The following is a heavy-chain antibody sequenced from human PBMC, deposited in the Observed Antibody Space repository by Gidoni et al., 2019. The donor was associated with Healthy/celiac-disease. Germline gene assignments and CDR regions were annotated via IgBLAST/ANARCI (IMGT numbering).Heavy chain of an antibody. V-gene: IGHV3-9*01. CDR2: ISWNSGSI. CDR1: GFTFDAYA. D-gene: IGHD6-6*01. J-gene: IGHJ5*02. CDR3: AKDIRQLVPVFGFDP. Sequence: EVQLVESGGGLVQPGRSLRLSCAASGFTFDAYAMHWVRQAPGKGLEWVSGISWNSGSIGYADSVKGRFTISRDNAKNSLYLQMNSLRAEDTALYYCAKDIRQLVPVFGFDPWGQGTLVTVSS.